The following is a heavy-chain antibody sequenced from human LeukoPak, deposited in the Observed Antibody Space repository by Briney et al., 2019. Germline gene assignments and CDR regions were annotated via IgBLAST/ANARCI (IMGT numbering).Heavy chain of an antibody. CDR1: GYSFTSYF. CDR2: IHPSDSDT. V-gene: IGHV5-51*01. J-gene: IGHJ4*02. Sequence: GESLKISCKASGYSFTSYFIGWVRQMPGKGLEWMGIIHPSDSDTRYSPSFEGQVTISADKSISTAYLQWSSLKASDTAMYYCARHYYDFWSGYSYYFDYWGQGTLVTVSP. D-gene: IGHD3-3*01. CDR3: ARHYYDFWSGYSYYFDY.